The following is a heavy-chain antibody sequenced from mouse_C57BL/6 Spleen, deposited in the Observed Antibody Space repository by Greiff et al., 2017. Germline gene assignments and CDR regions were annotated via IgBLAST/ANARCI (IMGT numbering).Heavy chain of an antibody. D-gene: IGHD1-1*01. Sequence: EVQLQQSVAELVRPGASVKLSCTASGFNIKNTYMHWVKQRPEQGLEWIGRIDPANGNTKYAPKFQGKATITADPSSNTAYLQLSSLTSEDTAIYYCASDYYGSSYGWFAYWGQGTLVTVSA. CDR2: IDPANGNT. V-gene: IGHV14-3*01. CDR1: GFNIKNTY. J-gene: IGHJ3*01. CDR3: ASDYYGSSYGWFAY.